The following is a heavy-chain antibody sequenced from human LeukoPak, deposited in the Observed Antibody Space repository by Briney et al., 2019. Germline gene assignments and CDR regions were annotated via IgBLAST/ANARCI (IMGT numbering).Heavy chain of an antibody. CDR3: ARDQGYCGGDCGDAFDI. Sequence: ASVKDSCKSSGYTFTSYGISWVRQAPGQGLEWMGWISAYNGNTNYAQKLQGRVTMTTDTSTSTAYMELRSLRSDDTAVYYCARDQGYCGGDCGDAFDIWGQGTMVTVSS. CDR2: ISAYNGNT. D-gene: IGHD2-21*02. J-gene: IGHJ3*02. CDR1: GYTFTSYG. V-gene: IGHV1-18*01.